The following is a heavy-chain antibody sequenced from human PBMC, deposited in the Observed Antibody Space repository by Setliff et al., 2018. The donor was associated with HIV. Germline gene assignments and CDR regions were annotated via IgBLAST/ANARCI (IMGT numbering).Heavy chain of an antibody. D-gene: IGHD3-22*01. J-gene: IGHJ4*02. CDR3: ARRPYMIARTGRYFDY. CDR1: GVSISSHY. V-gene: IGHV4-59*08. Sequence: SETLSLTCTVSGVSISSHYWSWVRQPPGKGLEWIGYIYYSGSTNYDPSLKSRVTISVDTSKNHFSLKLTSVTAADTAVYYCARRPYMIARTGRYFDYWGQGTLVTVSS. CDR2: IYYSGST.